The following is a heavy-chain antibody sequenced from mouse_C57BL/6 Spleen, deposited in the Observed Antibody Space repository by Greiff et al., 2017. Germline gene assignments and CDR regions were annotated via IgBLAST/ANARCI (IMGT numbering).Heavy chain of an antibody. CDR3: AREGGLLDYFDY. D-gene: IGHD2-13*01. CDR1: GFTFSDYY. J-gene: IGHJ2*01. CDR2: INYDGSST. V-gene: IGHV5-16*01. Sequence: EVKLVESEGGLVQPGSSMKLSCTASGFTFSDYYMAWVRQVPEKGLEWVANINYDGSSTYYLDSLKSRFIISRDNAKNILYLQMSSLKSEDTATYYCAREGGLLDYFDYWGQGTTLTVSS.